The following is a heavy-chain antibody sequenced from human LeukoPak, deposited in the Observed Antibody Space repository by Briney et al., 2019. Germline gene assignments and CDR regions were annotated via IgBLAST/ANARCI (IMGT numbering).Heavy chain of an antibody. J-gene: IGHJ3*02. CDR3: ARARVPSLVGATGASAFDI. CDR1: GGTFSSYA. D-gene: IGHD1-26*01. V-gene: IGHV1-69*05. CDR2: IIPIFGTA. Sequence: SVKVSCKASGGTFSSYAISWVRQAPGQGLEWMGGIIPIFGTANYAQKFQGRVTITTDESTSTAYMELSSLRSEDTAAYYCARARVPSLVGATGASAFDIWGQGTMVTVSS.